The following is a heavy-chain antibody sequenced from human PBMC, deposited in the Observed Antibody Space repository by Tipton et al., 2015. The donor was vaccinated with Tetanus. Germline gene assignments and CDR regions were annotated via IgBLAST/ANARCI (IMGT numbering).Heavy chain of an antibody. J-gene: IGHJ4*02. CDR1: GGSFSTYF. Sequence: QSGAEVKKPGSSVKVSCKTSGGSFSTYFTSWVRQAPGQGLEWIGGIIPIFGPPNYAQKFQGRVTIIADKSTSTAYMELTNLTPEDTAVYYCGRSRGGTREYYAIAYWGQGSLVTVSS. CDR3: GRSRGGTREYYAIAY. D-gene: IGHD2/OR15-2a*01. V-gene: IGHV1-69*06. CDR2: IIPIFGPP.